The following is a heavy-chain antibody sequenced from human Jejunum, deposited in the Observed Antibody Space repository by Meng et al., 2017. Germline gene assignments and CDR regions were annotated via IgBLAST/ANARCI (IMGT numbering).Heavy chain of an antibody. D-gene: IGHD6-13*01. CDR1: GGSISSRSYY. CDR2: VFYSGTT. CDR3: ARLANSSPDY. V-gene: IGHV4-39*01. Sequence: QLQLQESGPGLVKPSETLSRTCTVSGGSISSRSYYWGGIRQPPGKGLEWIASVFYSGTTYYNPSLQSRVTISIDTSKNQFSMRLTSVTATDTSVYYCARLANSSPDYWGRGTLVTVSS. J-gene: IGHJ4*02.